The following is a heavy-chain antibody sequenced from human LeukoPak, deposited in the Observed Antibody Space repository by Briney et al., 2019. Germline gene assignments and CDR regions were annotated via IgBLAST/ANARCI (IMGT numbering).Heavy chain of an antibody. Sequence: ASVKVSCKASGYTFTDYYMHWVRQAPGQGLEWMGWINPNSGGTNYAQKFQGRVTMTRDTSISTAYMELRSLRSDDTAVYYCARETSQKGAHYMDVWGKGTTVTISS. CDR1: GYTFTDYY. D-gene: IGHD3-16*01. CDR3: ARETSQKGAHYMDV. V-gene: IGHV1-2*02. CDR2: INPNSGGT. J-gene: IGHJ6*03.